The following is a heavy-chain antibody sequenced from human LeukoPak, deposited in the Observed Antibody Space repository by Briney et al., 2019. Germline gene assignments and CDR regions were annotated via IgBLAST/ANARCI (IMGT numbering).Heavy chain of an antibody. Sequence: SETLSLTCAVYGGSFSGYYWSWIRQPPGKGLEWIGGINHSGSTNYNPSLKSRVTISVDTSKNQFSLKLSSVTAADTAVYYCARGRRVRGPYYYYMDVWGKGTTVTVSS. V-gene: IGHV4-34*01. D-gene: IGHD2-15*01. CDR2: INHSGST. CDR1: GGSFSGYY. J-gene: IGHJ6*03. CDR3: ARGRRVRGPYYYYMDV.